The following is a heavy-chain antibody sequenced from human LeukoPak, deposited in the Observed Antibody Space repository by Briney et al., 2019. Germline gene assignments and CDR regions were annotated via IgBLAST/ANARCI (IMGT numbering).Heavy chain of an antibody. CDR2: IRYDGSNK. D-gene: IGHD3-3*01. Sequence: GGSLRLSCAASGFTFSSYGMHWVRQAPGKGLEWVAFIRYDGSNKYYADSVKGRFTISRDNSKNTLYLQMNSLRAEDTAVYYCAKDAPYDFWSGSYAFDIWGQGTMVTVSS. V-gene: IGHV3-30*02. J-gene: IGHJ3*02. CDR3: AKDAPYDFWSGSYAFDI. CDR1: GFTFSSYG.